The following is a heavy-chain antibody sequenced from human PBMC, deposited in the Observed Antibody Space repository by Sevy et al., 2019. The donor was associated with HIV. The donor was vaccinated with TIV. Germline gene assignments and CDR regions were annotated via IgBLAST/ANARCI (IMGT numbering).Heavy chain of an antibody. Sequence: SGPTLVNPTQTLTLTCTFSGFSLSTSGVGVGWIRQPPGKALEWLALIYWDDDKRYSPSLKSRLTITKDTSKNQVVLTMTNMDPVDTATYYCAHQGYYDGSGSYHSGAFDIRGQGTMVTVSS. CDR2: IYWDDDK. V-gene: IGHV2-5*02. J-gene: IGHJ3*02. D-gene: IGHD3-10*01. CDR1: GFSLSTSGVG. CDR3: AHQGYYDGSGSYHSGAFDI.